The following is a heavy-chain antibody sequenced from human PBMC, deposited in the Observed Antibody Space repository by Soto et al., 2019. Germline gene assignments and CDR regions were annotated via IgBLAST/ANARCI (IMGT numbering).Heavy chain of an antibody. V-gene: IGHV3-30-3*01. D-gene: IGHD6-13*01. Sequence: PGGSLRLSCSVSGFTLNTYSMHWVRQPPGKGLEWVAVASFDGVNTHYRDSVKGRFTISRDIAKNMLYLQMTSLRVEDTALYYCARDPDLIEAAGNYFDYWGQGTLVTVSS. CDR1: GFTLNTYS. CDR3: ARDPDLIEAAGNYFDY. CDR2: ASFDGVNT. J-gene: IGHJ4*02.